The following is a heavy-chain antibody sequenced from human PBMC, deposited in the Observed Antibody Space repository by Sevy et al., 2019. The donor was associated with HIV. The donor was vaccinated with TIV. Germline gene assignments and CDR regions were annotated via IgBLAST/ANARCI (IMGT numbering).Heavy chain of an antibody. J-gene: IGHJ4*01. CDR1: GYTLSQVS. Sequence: ASVKVSCKVSGYTLSQVSMHWVRQVPGKGLEWMGSFDPEDGETIYALKFQGRLTMTEDTSTDTAYMELSSLKSEDTAVFYCAITKDYYHSSGCPFDYWGHGTLVTVSS. CDR3: AITKDYYHSSGCPFDY. CDR2: FDPEDGET. D-gene: IGHD3-22*01. V-gene: IGHV1-24*01.